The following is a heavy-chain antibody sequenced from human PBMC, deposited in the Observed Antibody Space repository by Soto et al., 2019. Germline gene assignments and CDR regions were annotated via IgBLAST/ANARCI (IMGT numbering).Heavy chain of an antibody. Sequence: GSLRLSCAASGFTFSDYYMSWMRQAPGKGLEWVSYISSSSSYTNYADSVKGRFTISRDNAKNSLYLQMNSLRAEDTAVYYCARTPDCTNGVCSAGFDYWGQGTLVTVSS. CDR1: GFTFSDYY. CDR3: ARTPDCTNGVCSAGFDY. D-gene: IGHD2-8*01. J-gene: IGHJ4*02. V-gene: IGHV3-11*06. CDR2: ISSSSSYT.